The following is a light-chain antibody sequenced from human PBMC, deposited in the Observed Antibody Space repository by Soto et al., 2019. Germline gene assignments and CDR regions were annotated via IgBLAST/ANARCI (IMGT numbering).Light chain of an antibody. J-gene: IGKJ3*01. CDR3: QQFDDYPFT. CDR1: QRLLHSNGNIF. Sequence: EIVMTQSPPSLTVTPGEPASISCRSSQRLLHSNGNIFLDWYLQRPGQSPQLLIYDASTLETGVPSRFSGSRSGTDFTLTVSSLQPEDFATYYCQQFDDYPFTFGPGTKVDF. CDR2: DAS. V-gene: IGKV2-28*01.